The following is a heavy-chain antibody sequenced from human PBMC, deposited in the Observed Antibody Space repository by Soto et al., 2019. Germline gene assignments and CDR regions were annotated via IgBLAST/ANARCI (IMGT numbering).Heavy chain of an antibody. D-gene: IGHD4-4*01. V-gene: IGHV1-69*13. Sequence: SVKVSCKASGGTFSSYAISWVRQAPGQGLEWMGGIIPIFGTANYAQKFQGRVTITADESTSTAYMELSSLRSEDTAVYYCARDRAKSVTGAYYYYGMDVWGQGTTVTVSS. CDR3: ARDRAKSVTGAYYYYGMDV. CDR1: GGTFSSYA. CDR2: IIPIFGTA. J-gene: IGHJ6*02.